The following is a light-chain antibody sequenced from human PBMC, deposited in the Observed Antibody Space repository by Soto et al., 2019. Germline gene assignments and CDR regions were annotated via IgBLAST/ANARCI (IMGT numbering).Light chain of an antibody. J-gene: IGLJ1*01. CDR3: SSYAGSDKFYV. CDR2: EVS. CDR1: SGDVGGYNY. Sequence: QSALTQSPSASGSPGQSVTISCTGTSGDVGGYNYVSWYQQHPGKAPKLMIYEVSKRPLGVPDRFSGSKSGNTASLTVSGLQAEDEADYYYSSYAGSDKFYVFGTGTKVTVL. V-gene: IGLV2-8*01.